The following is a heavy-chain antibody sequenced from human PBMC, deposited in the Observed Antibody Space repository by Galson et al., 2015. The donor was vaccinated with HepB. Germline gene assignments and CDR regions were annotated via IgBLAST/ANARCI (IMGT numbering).Heavy chain of an antibody. J-gene: IGHJ6*02. CDR2: IERDVAET. V-gene: IGHV3-7*01. CDR3: ARNPASYDYYNMDV. Sequence: CAASGFTFSDYWMTWVRQAPGQGLDWVADIERDVAETYYVASVKGRFTISRDNAKNSLYLHMNSLRGEDSAFYYCARNPASYDYYNMDVWGHGTTVTVSS. CDR1: GFTFSDYW.